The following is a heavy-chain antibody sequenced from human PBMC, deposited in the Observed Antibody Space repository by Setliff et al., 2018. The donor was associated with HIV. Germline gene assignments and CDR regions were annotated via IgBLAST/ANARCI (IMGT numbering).Heavy chain of an antibody. CDR1: GGSFSGYY. D-gene: IGHD2-2*01. Sequence: SETLSLTCAVYGGSFSGYYWSWIRQPPGKGLEWIGEINHSGSTNYNPSLKSRVTISVDTSKNQFSLKLSSVTAADTGVYYCARHRDPPGTSWIFYYYYMDLWGGGTTVTVSS. V-gene: IGHV4-34*01. CDR3: ARHRDPPGTSWIFYYYYMDL. CDR2: INHSGST. J-gene: IGHJ6*03.